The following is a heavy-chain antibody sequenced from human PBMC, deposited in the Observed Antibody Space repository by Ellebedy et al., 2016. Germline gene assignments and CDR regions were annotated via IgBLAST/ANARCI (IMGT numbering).Heavy chain of an antibody. V-gene: IGHV3-30*07. D-gene: IGHD3-16*01. J-gene: IGHJ4*02. CDR3: ARDLSLPGGSRSPDFDY. Sequence: FTFSIDNSKNTLYLQMNSLRAEDTAIYYCARDLSLPGGSRSPDFDYWGQGTLVTVSS.